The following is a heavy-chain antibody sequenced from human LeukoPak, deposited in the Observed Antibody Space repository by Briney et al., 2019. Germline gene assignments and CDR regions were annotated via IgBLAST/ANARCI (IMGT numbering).Heavy chain of an antibody. J-gene: IGHJ3*02. CDR1: GGSINIYY. Sequence: PSETLSLTCTVSGGSINIYYWSWIRQPPGKGLEWIGDISDSGSTNYNPSLKSRVTISVDTSKNQFSLKLSSVTAADTAVYYCAREIPRWAFDIWGQGTMVTVSS. V-gene: IGHV4-59*01. CDR2: ISDSGST. CDR3: AREIPRWAFDI. D-gene: IGHD4-23*01.